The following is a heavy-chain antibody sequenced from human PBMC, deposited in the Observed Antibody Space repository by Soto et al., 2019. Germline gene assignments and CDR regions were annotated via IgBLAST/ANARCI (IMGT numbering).Heavy chain of an antibody. CDR2: ISGNGGST. V-gene: IGHV3-23*01. D-gene: IGHD3-9*01. Sequence: GGSLRLSCAASGFFSSSYAMSWVRQAPGKGLEWVSSISGNGGSTYYADSVKGRFTISRDNSKNTQYLQMDSLRAEDTAVYYCAKDRYFNTFNWFDPWGQGTLVTVSS. CDR1: GFFSSSYA. J-gene: IGHJ5*02. CDR3: AKDRYFNTFNWFDP.